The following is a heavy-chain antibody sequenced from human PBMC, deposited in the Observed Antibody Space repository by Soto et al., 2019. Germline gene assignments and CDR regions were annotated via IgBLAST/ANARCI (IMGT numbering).Heavy chain of an antibody. CDR2: IYHSGST. D-gene: IGHD4-17*01. Sequence: QVQLQESGPGLVKPSGTLSLTCAVSGGSISSSNWWSWVRQPPGKGLEGIGEIYHSGSTNYNPSLKSRVTISVDKSKNQFSLKLSSVTAADTAVYYCARVNDYGDYLRAGYFDYWGQGTLVTVSS. J-gene: IGHJ4*02. V-gene: IGHV4-4*02. CDR1: GGSISSSNW. CDR3: ARVNDYGDYLRAGYFDY.